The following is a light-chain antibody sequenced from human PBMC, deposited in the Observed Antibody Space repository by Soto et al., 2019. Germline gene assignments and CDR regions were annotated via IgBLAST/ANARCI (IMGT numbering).Light chain of an antibody. CDR1: QGISNN. V-gene: IGKV1-27*01. Sequence: DIQMTQSPSSLSASVGDRVTITCRASQGISNNLAWYQQKPGKVPRLLIYGASTLQSGVPSRFSGSGSGTDFNLTISSLQPEDGATYYCQKYDSAPLTFGQGPKVEF. CDR2: GAS. CDR3: QKYDSAPLT. J-gene: IGKJ1*01.